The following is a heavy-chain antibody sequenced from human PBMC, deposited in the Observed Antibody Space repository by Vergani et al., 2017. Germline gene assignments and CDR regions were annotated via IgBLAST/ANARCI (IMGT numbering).Heavy chain of an antibody. D-gene: IGHD6-13*01. CDR2: ISWDGGST. CDR1: GFTFDDYT. V-gene: IGHV3-43*01. J-gene: IGHJ4*02. CDR3: AKEEIAAAQGHLDY. Sequence: EVQLVESGGVVVQPGGSLRLSCAASGFTFDDYTMHWVRQAPGKGLEWVSLISWDGGSTYYADSVKGRFTISRDNSKNSLYLQMNSLRTEDTALYYCAKEEIAAAQGHLDYWGQGTLVTVSS.